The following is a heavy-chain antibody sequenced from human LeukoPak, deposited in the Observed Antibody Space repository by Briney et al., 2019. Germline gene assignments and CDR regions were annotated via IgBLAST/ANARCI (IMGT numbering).Heavy chain of an antibody. J-gene: IGHJ4*02. D-gene: IGHD5-18*01. CDR1: GFTFSSYA. Sequence: AGGSLRLSCAASGFTFSSYAMTWVRQPPGKGLEWVSAISGSGGSTYYADSVKGRFTISRDNSKNTLYLQMNSLRAEDTAVYYCAKDRPKDTAMAYFDYWGQGTLVTVSS. CDR2: ISGSGGST. CDR3: AKDRPKDTAMAYFDY. V-gene: IGHV3-23*01.